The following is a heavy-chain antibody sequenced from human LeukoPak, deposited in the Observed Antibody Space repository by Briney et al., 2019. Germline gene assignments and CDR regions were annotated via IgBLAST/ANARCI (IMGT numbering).Heavy chain of an antibody. Sequence: SETLSLTCAVSGGSISSSNWWRWVRQPPGKGLEWVGEIYHSGSTNYNPSLKSRVTISVDKSKNHFSLKLSSVTAADTAVYYCARAAAGAPCYLDYWGQGTLVTVSS. CDR3: ARAAAGAPCYLDY. CDR1: GGSISSSNW. D-gene: IGHD6-13*01. CDR2: IYHSGST. J-gene: IGHJ4*02. V-gene: IGHV4-4*02.